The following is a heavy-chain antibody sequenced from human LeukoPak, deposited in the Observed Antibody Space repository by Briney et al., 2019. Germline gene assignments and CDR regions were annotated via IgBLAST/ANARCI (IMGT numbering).Heavy chain of an antibody. CDR1: AFTFSDHY. V-gene: IGHV3-11*01. J-gene: IGHJ4*02. CDR2: ISNTGDTM. Sequence: PGGSLRLSCAASAFTFSDHYMRWIRQAPGKGLEWVSYISNTGDTMYYPDSVKGRFTISRDNARNSLYLQMNSLRADDTAVYYCARATGKNYFDYWGQGTLVTVSS. CDR3: ARATGKNYFDY. D-gene: IGHD1-1*01.